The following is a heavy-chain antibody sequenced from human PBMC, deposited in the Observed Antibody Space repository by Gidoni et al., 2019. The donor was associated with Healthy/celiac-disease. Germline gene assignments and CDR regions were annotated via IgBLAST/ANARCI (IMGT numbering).Heavy chain of an antibody. CDR1: GFTFDYYA. Sequence: DVPLVESGGGLVQHGGSMQLTCAASGFTFDYYAMHWVLQAPGKGLEWGSGINWKSGSIGYADSVKGRFTISRDNAKNALNLKMNSRRAEDTALYYCAKDIRPTIAEAGTSIDYWGQGTLVTVSS. D-gene: IGHD6-19*01. CDR2: INWKSGSI. J-gene: IGHJ4*02. CDR3: AKDIRPTIAEAGTSIDY. V-gene: IGHV3-9*01.